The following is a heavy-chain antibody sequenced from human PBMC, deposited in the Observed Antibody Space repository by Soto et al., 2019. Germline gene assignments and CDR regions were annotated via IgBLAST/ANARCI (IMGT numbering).Heavy chain of an antibody. Sequence: SATLSLTSPVAGGSLSSNYWTWIRPPPGKGLEWIGYVYNSGSTNYNPSLKSRVTISEDTSKSQFSLKVNSMTAADTAVYYCARYRREAVAGYTLDNWGQGILVTVSS. CDR3: ARYRREAVAGYTLDN. D-gene: IGHD6-13*01. CDR1: GGSLSSNY. CDR2: VYNSGST. J-gene: IGHJ4*02. V-gene: IGHV4-59*01.